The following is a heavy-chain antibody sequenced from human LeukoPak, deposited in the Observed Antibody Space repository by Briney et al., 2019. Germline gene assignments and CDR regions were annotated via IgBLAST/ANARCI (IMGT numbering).Heavy chain of an antibody. Sequence: GGSLRLSCAASGFTFSDYYMSWVRQAPGKGLEWVSYISSSGSTIYYADSVKGRFTISRDNAKNSLYLQMNSLRAEDTAVYYCARGEDLDWLLYPPADYWGQGTLVTVSS. CDR1: GFTFSDYY. CDR2: ISSSGSTI. V-gene: IGHV3-11*01. D-gene: IGHD3/OR15-3a*01. J-gene: IGHJ4*02. CDR3: ARGEDLDWLLYPPADY.